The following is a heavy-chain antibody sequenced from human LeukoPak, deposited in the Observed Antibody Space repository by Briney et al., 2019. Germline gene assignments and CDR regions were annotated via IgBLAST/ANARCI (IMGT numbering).Heavy chain of an antibody. CDR1: GCTFTSYG. J-gene: IGHJ4*02. Sequence: GGSLRLSCAASGCTFTSYGMHWVRQAPGKGLEWVAVIWYDGSNKYYADSVKGRFTISRDNSKNTLYLQMDSLRAEDTAVYFCAKGYMSGSYYAALDYWGQGTLVTVSS. D-gene: IGHD1-26*01. CDR2: IWYDGSNK. V-gene: IGHV3-33*06. CDR3: AKGYMSGSYYAALDY.